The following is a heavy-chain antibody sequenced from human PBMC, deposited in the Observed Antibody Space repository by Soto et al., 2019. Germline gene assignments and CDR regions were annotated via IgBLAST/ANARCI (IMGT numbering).Heavy chain of an antibody. CDR3: AKDSPVSGNYQDLDY. J-gene: IGHJ4*02. CDR2: LTPGGETT. CDR1: GFTFRCYA. Sequence: GGSLRLSCAASGFTFRCYAMTWVRQAPGKGLEWVPALTPGGETTYHIDSVKGRFTISRDNAKNTLYLQMNSLTDADTAVYYCAKDSPVSGNYQDLDYWGPGTLVTV. D-gene: IGHD1-26*01. V-gene: IGHV3-23*01.